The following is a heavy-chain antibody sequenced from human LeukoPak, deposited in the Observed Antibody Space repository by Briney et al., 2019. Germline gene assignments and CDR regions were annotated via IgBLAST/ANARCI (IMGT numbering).Heavy chain of an antibody. J-gene: IGHJ3*02. D-gene: IGHD3-22*01. CDR3: ARDRDSSGYYTDAFDI. Sequence: GGSLRLSCAASGFTFSSYWMSWVRQAPGKGLEWVANIKQDGSEKYYVDSVKGRFTISRDNAKNSLYLQMNSLRAEDTAVYYCARDRDSSGYYTDAFDIWGQGTMVTVSS. V-gene: IGHV3-7*01. CDR2: IKQDGSEK. CDR1: GFTFSSYW.